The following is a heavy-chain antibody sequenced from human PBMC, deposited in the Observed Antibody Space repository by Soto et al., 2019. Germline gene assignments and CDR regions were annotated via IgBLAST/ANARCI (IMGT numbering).Heavy chain of an antibody. CDR3: ARDHGGSTWFVGVYYFFGMDV. CDR1: GFIFSDYT. CDR2: ISSSGDAI. Sequence: EVQLVESGGDLVQPGGSLRLSCAASGFIFSDYTMTWVRQAPGRGLECVSHISSSGDAIFYAEAVKGRFTVSRDNAKNSLYLQMNSLRDDETAVYFCARDHGGSTWFVGVYYFFGMDVWGQGTAVTVSS. V-gene: IGHV3-48*02. J-gene: IGHJ6*02. D-gene: IGHD6-13*01.